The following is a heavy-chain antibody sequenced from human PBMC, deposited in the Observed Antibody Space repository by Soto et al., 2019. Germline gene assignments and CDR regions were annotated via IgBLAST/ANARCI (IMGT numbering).Heavy chain of an antibody. CDR3: ARDTPYYDILTGYSYYFDY. Sequence: GGSLRLSCAASGFTFSSYAMHWVRQAPGKGLEWVAVISYDGSNKYYADSVKGRFTISRDNSKNTLYLQMNSLRAEDTAVYYCARDTPYYDILTGYSYYFDYWGQGTLVTVSS. D-gene: IGHD3-9*01. J-gene: IGHJ4*02. V-gene: IGHV3-30-3*01. CDR1: GFTFSSYA. CDR2: ISYDGSNK.